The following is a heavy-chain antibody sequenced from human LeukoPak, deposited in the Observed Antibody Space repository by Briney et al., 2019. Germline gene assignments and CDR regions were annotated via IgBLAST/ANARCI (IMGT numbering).Heavy chain of an antibody. D-gene: IGHD3-22*01. CDR2: INPNSGGT. J-gene: IGHJ3*02. V-gene: IGHV1-2*02. Sequence: ASVKVSCKASGYTFTGYYMHWVRQAPGLGLERMGWINPNSGGTNYAQKFQGRVTMTRDTSISTAYMELSRLRSEDTAVYYCAKDDLYYDSMGAFDIWGQGTMVTVSS. CDR1: GYTFTGYY. CDR3: AKDDLYYDSMGAFDI.